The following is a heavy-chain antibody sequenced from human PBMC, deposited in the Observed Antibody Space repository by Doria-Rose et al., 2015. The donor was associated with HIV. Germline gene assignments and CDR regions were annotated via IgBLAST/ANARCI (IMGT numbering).Heavy chain of an antibody. CDR1: GGTFSRYP. CDR2: IIPVLGIR. J-gene: IGHJ4*02. D-gene: IGHD3-3*01. CDR3: ATTWSGYYLDY. Sequence: MQLGQSGAEVNKPGSSVKVSCKASGGTFSRYPISWVRQAPGQGLEWMGRIIPVLGIRNYAQKFQGRVTITADESTSTAYIELSNLRSEDTAVYYCATTWSGYYLDYWGQGTLVTVSS. V-gene: IGHV1-69*09.